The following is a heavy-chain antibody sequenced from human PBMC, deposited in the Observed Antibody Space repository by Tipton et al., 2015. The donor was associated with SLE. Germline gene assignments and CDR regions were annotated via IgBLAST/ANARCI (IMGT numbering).Heavy chain of an antibody. Sequence: TLSLTCTVSGGSISSYYWSWIRQPPGKGLEWIGYIYYSGSTNYNPSLKSRVTISVDTSKNQFSLKLSSVTAADTAVYYCARGKYYDFWSGHIRGYGMDVWGQGTTVTVSS. J-gene: IGHJ6*02. CDR1: GGSISSYY. CDR2: IYYSGST. CDR3: ARGKYYDFWSGHIRGYGMDV. D-gene: IGHD3-3*01. V-gene: IGHV4-59*08.